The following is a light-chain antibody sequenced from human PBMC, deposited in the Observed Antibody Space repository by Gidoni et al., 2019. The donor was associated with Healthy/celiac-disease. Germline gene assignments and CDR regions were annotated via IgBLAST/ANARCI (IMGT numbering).Light chain of an antibody. J-gene: IGKJ4*01. V-gene: IGKV3-15*01. CDR2: GAS. Sequence: IVLTQSPATLSVSPGERATLSCRASPSVSSNLAWYQQKPGQAPRLLIYGASTRATGIPARFSGSVSGTEFTLTISGLQSEDFAVYYCQQDNNWPAHFGGXTKVEIK. CDR1: PSVSSN. CDR3: QQDNNWPAH.